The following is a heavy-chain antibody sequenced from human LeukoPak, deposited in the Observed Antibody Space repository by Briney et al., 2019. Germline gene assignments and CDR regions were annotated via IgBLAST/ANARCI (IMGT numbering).Heavy chain of an antibody. J-gene: IGHJ3*02. D-gene: IGHD2-15*01. Sequence: GGSLRLSCAASGFTFSSYSMNWVRQAPGKGLEWVSSISSSSSYIYYADSVKGRFTISRDNAKNSLYLQMNSLRAEDTAVYYCARSGLGSGRGYDAFDIWGQGTMVTVSS. CDR1: GFTFSSYS. CDR2: ISSSSSYI. CDR3: ARSGLGSGRGYDAFDI. V-gene: IGHV3-21*01.